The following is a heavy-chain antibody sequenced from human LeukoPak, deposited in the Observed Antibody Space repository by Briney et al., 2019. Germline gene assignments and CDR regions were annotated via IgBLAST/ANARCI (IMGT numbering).Heavy chain of an antibody. CDR1: GFGFSSHW. D-gene: IGHD1-26*01. CDR2: INQDGNDK. J-gene: IGHJ4*01. V-gene: IGHV3-7*01. CDR3: ARDSAVGNYAADY. Sequence: GGSLRLSCVASGFGFSSHWMSWVRQAPGKGLEWVANINQDGNDKYYVDSVKGRFTISRDNAKNSLYLRMNSLRAEDTAVYYCARDSAVGNYAADYWGQGTLVTVSS.